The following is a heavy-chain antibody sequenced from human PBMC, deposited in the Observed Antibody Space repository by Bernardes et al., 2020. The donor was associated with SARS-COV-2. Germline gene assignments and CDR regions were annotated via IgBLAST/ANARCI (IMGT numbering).Heavy chain of an antibody. CDR1: GFTFRYYG. Sequence: LSLSFASSGFTFRYYGMHCVRQAPGKGLEWVALILSNEYTKFYADSVKGRFTISRDNSKNTLYVQMNSLRPEDTAVYYCARDINTGCNGDCPPVHWGQGTRVTVSS. CDR3: ARDINTGCNGDCPPVH. CDR2: ILSNEYTK. D-gene: IGHD2-21*02. J-gene: IGHJ4*01. V-gene: IGHV3-30*03.